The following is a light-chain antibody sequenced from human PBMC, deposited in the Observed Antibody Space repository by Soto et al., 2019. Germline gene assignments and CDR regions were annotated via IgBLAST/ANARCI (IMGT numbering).Light chain of an antibody. Sequence: QSVLTQPPSASGTPGQRVTISCSGSSSNIGYNYVYWYQQLPGTAPKLLIYRNNQRPSGVPDRFSGSKSGTSASLAISGLRSEDDSDYYCATWDDSLSGWVFGGGTKVTVL. CDR1: SSNIGYNY. V-gene: IGLV1-47*01. J-gene: IGLJ3*02. CDR3: ATWDDSLSGWV. CDR2: RNN.